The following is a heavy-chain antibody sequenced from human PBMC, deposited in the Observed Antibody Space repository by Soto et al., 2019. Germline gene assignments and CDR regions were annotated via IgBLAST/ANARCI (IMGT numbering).Heavy chain of an antibody. V-gene: IGHV1-18*04. Sequence: ASVKVSCKASGYMFNNYGISWVRQAPGQGLEWMAWISPYNGNTNYAQKFQGRVTMTADSSTSTAHMELRSLKTDDTAVYYCARDLLPMTGTSNDAFVIWGPGTMVTGS. CDR3: ARDLLPMTGTSNDAFVI. CDR2: ISPYNGNT. CDR1: GYMFNNYG. D-gene: IGHD1-7*01. J-gene: IGHJ3*02.